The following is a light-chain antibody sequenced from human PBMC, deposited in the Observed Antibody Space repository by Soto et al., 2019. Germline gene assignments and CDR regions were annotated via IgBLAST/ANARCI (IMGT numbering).Light chain of an antibody. V-gene: IGLV2-11*01. CDR1: GSDVGGSNL. Sequence: QSALTQPRSVSGSPGQSVTISCTGTGSDVGGSNLVSWYQQHAGKAPKLVIYDVSKRPSGVPDRFSGSKSGNTASLTISGLQVEDEADYYCCSYAGNSLWVFGGGTKLTVL. CDR2: DVS. J-gene: IGLJ3*02. CDR3: CSYAGNSLWV.